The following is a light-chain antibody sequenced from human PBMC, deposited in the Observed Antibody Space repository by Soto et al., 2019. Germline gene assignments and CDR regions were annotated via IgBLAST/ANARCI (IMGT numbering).Light chain of an antibody. CDR1: QSVKTF. J-gene: IGKJ5*01. V-gene: IGKV3-11*01. CDR3: QQRSNWPIT. Sequence: EIVLTHFPSQLFVSXGERATLPXXASQSVKTFLAWYQQRPGQAPRLLIYDASHRATGIPARFSGSGFGTDFTLTISSLEPEDAAVYYCQQRSNWPITFGQGTRLEIK. CDR2: DAS.